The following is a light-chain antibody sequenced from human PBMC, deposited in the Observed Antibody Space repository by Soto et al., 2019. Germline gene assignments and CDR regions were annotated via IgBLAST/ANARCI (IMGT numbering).Light chain of an antibody. V-gene: IGKV3-20*01. CDR3: QQYGSSRGT. J-gene: IGKJ1*01. CDR1: QSVSSRN. Sequence: EIVLAQSPGTLSLSPGERATLSCRASQSVSSRNLAWYQQKPGQAPRLLIYGASSRATGIPDRFSGSGSGTDFTLTISRLEPEDFAVYYCQQYGSSRGTFGQGTKV. CDR2: GAS.